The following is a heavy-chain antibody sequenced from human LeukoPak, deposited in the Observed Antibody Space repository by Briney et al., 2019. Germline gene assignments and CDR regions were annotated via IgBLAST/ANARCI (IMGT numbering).Heavy chain of an antibody. CDR3: ARPLGYCSGGSCSFDP. D-gene: IGHD2-15*01. J-gene: IGHJ5*02. CDR2: IFPGDSDT. Sequence: GESLMISCKAAGYSFISYCIIRVRQMAGRSVEWLGTIFPGDSDTRYSPSFLNQVTISADKSISTAYLQWSSLKASDTAMYYCARPLGYCSGGSCSFDPWGQGTLVPVSS. V-gene: IGHV5-51*01. CDR1: GYSFISYC.